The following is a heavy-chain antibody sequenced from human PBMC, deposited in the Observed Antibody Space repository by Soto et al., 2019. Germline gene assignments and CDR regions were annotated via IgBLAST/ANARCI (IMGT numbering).Heavy chain of an antibody. Sequence: ASVKVSCKASGYTFTGYYMHWVRQAPGQGXEWMGWINPNSGGTNYAQKFQGRVTMTRDTSISTAYMELSRLRSDDTAVYYCARDSPHYDILTGFAFSGAGDYWGQGSLVTVSS. V-gene: IGHV1-2*02. CDR3: ARDSPHYDILTGFAFSGAGDY. CDR2: INPNSGGT. J-gene: IGHJ4*02. CDR1: GYTFTGYY. D-gene: IGHD3-9*01.